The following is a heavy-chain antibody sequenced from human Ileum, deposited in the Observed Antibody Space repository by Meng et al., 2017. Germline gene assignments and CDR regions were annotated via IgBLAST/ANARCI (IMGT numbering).Heavy chain of an antibody. CDR1: GGAVSRAGYQ. J-gene: IGHJ4*02. CDR3: ARDHMGSLDY. D-gene: IGHD1-26*01. V-gene: IGHV4-61*08. Sequence: QVQLQESGPGLVRPSETLSLICTFSGGAVSRAGYQWGWIRQPPGKGLEWIGYASTNYTPSLKSRVTISLDTSRNQFSLSLSSVTAADTAVYYCARDHMGSLDYWGQGILVTVSS. CDR2: AST.